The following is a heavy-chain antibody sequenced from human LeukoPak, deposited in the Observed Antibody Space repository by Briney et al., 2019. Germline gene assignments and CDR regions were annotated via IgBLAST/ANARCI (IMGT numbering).Heavy chain of an antibody. J-gene: IGHJ4*02. CDR1: GFTFSSYA. D-gene: IGHD3-22*01. V-gene: IGHV3-30*02. Sequence: GGSLRLSCAASGFTFSSYAMSWVRQAPGKGLEWVAFIRYDGSNKYYADSVKGRFTISRDNSKNTLYLQMNSLRAEDTAVYYCARGYYDSSGYYTPPDYWGQGTLVTASS. CDR2: IRYDGSNK. CDR3: ARGYYDSSGYYTPPDY.